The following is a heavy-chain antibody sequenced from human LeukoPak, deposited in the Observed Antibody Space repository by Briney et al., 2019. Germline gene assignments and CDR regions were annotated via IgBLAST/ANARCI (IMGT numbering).Heavy chain of an antibody. CDR2: IYSGSST. J-gene: IGHJ5*02. CDR1: GFTVSINY. CDR3: ARDTAEGFDP. V-gene: IGHV3-53*01. D-gene: IGHD6-13*01. Sequence: PGGSLRLSCAASGFTVSINYMSWVRQAPGEGLEWVSVIYSGSSTYYADSVKGRFTISRDNSKNTLYLQMNSLRAEDTAVYYCARDTAEGFDPWGQGTLVTVSS.